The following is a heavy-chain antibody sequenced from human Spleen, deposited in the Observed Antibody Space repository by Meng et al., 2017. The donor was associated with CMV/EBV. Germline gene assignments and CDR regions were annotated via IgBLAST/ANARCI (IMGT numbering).Heavy chain of an antibody. J-gene: IGHJ4*02. V-gene: IGHV1-2*02. Sequence: QVHSVQAGAGGGTPGTSRTVSCKASGYSFTDYYIHWVRQAPGQGLEWMGWINPNSEATRYPQNFQGRVTMTRDTSITTAYMELNRLTSDDTAVYYCARDNAGNSFEYWGQGTLVTVSS. D-gene: IGHD6-13*01. CDR1: GYSFTDYY. CDR2: INPNSEAT. CDR3: ARDNAGNSFEY.